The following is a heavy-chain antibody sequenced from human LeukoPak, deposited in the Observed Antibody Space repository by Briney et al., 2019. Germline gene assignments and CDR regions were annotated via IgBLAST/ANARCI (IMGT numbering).Heavy chain of an antibody. CDR1: GFTFATHG. Sequence: ASVKVSCKASGFTFATHGISWMRQAPGQGLEWLGWIRGSSGKTDYAQKLQDRVTMTADTSTTTAYMELRSLRSDDTAVYYCARGRVERVPFTAVPGPLDYWGQGSLVTVSS. D-gene: IGHD6-19*01. J-gene: IGHJ4*02. V-gene: IGHV1-18*01. CDR2: IRGSSGKT. CDR3: ARGRVERVPFTAVPGPLDY.